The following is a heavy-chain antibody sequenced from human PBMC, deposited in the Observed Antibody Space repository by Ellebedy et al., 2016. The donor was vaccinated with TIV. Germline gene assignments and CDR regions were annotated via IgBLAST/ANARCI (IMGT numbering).Heavy chain of an antibody. J-gene: IGHJ1*01. V-gene: IGHV3-15*07. Sequence: PGGSLRLSCAASGFTFSNAWMNWVRQAPGRGLEWVGRIKSKTDGGTTDYAAPVKGRFTISRDDSKNTLYLQMNSLKTEDTAVYYCTTDLVQQWLWLGGIEEYFQHWGQGTLVTVSS. CDR2: IKSKTDGGTT. D-gene: IGHD6-19*01. CDR3: TTDLVQQWLWLGGIEEYFQH. CDR1: GFTFSNAW.